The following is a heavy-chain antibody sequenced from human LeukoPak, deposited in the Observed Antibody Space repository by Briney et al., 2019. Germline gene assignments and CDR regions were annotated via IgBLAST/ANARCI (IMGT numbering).Heavy chain of an antibody. V-gene: IGHV4-4*02. D-gene: IGHD3-10*01. Sequence: SGTLSLTCAVSGGSISSSNWWSWVRQPPGKGLEWIGEIFHSGSTNYNPSLKSRVTISVDKSKNQFSLKLSSVTAADTAVYYCARTFYGSGSYYIFWGQGTLVTVSS. CDR1: GGSISSSNW. J-gene: IGHJ4*02. CDR3: ARTFYGSGSYYIF. CDR2: IFHSGST.